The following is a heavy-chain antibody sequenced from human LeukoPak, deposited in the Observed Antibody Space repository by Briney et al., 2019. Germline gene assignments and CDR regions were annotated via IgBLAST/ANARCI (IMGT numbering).Heavy chain of an antibody. J-gene: IGHJ5*02. V-gene: IGHV1-46*01. D-gene: IGHD3-22*01. CDR2: INPSGGSI. Sequence: ASVKVSCKASGYIFTSYYMFWVRQAPGQGLEWMGIINPSGGSIRYAQKFQGRVAMTRDTSTSTVYMELSSLRSEDTAVYYCAREGSRGNYDSSGYPNDPWGQGTLVTVSS. CDR3: AREGSRGNYDSSGYPNDP. CDR1: GYIFTSYY.